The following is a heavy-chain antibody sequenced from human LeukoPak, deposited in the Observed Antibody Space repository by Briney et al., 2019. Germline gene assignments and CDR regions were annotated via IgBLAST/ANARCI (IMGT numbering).Heavy chain of an antibody. J-gene: IGHJ4*02. CDR1: GYTFTDYY. CDR3: ATDHDDIVVVPAAKKRQDLKN. D-gene: IGHD2-2*01. Sequence: ASVKISCKVSGYTFTDYYMHWVQQAPGKGLEWMGLVDPEDGETIYAERFQGRVTITADTSTDTAYMELSSLRSEDTAVYHCATDHDDIVVVPAAKKRQDLKNWGQGTLVTVSS. CDR2: VDPEDGET. V-gene: IGHV1-69-2*01.